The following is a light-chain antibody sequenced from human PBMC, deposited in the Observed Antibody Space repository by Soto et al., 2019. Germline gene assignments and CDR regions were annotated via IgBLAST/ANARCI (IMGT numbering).Light chain of an antibody. CDR2: RNN. CDR1: TSNIGSNY. V-gene: IGLV1-47*01. Sequence: QPVLTQPPSASGPPGQRVTISCSGSTSNIGSNYVYWYQQLPGTAPKLLIYRNNQRPSGVPDRFSGSKSGTSASLAISGLRSEDEADYHCAAWDDSLSGVVFGGGTQLTVL. CDR3: AAWDDSLSGVV. J-gene: IGLJ7*01.